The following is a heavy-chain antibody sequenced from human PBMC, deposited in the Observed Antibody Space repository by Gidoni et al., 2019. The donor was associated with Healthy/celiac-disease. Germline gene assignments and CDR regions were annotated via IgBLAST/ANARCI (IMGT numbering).Heavy chain of an antibody. CDR2: IYYSGST. V-gene: IGHV4-31*03. CDR3: ARESVVVVAARGAGSFDY. CDR1: GGSISSGGYY. D-gene: IGHD2-15*01. Sequence: QVQLQESGPGLVKPSQTLSLTCTVSGGSISSGGYYWSWIRQHPGKGLEWIGYIYYSGSTYYNPSLKSRVTISVDTSKNQFSLKLSSVTAADTAVYYCARESVVVVAARGAGSFDYWGQETLVTVSS. J-gene: IGHJ4*02.